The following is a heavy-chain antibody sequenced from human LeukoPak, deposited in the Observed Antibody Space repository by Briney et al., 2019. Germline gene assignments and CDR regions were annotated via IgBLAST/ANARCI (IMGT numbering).Heavy chain of an antibody. V-gene: IGHV1-69*05. CDR1: GGTFSSYA. J-gene: IGHJ3*02. CDR3: ARAGPEGQLALTGAFDI. D-gene: IGHD6-6*01. Sequence: GTSVKVSCKASGGTFSSYAISWVRQAPGQGLEWMGGIIPIFGTANYAQKFQGRVTITTDESTSTAYMELSSLRSEDTAVYYCARAGPEGQLALTGAFDIRGQGTMVTVSS. CDR2: IIPIFGTA.